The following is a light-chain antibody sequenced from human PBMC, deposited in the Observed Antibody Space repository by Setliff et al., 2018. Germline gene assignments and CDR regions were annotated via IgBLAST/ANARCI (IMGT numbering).Light chain of an antibody. CDR1: SSDIGGYNY. J-gene: IGLJ1*01. CDR3: CSYSREYTWV. CDR2: DVT. V-gene: IGLV2-11*01. Sequence: QSALTQPPSVSGSPGQSVAISCTGTSSDIGGYNYVSWYQQYPGKAPRLIIYDVTKRPSGVPDRFSGSKSGGTASLTISRLQAGDEADYYCCSYSREYTWVFGIGTKVTVL.